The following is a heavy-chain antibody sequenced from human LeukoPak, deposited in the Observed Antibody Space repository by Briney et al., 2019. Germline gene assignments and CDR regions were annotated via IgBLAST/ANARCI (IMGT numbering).Heavy chain of an antibody. CDR1: GGSVSSYY. V-gene: IGHV4-59*02. Sequence: PSESLSLTCTVSGGSVSSYYWSWIRQPPGKGLEWIGYISYSGSTNYNPSLKSRVTISVDTSKNQFSLKLNSITTADTAVYYCARVRLSGTYLDAFDIWGQATMDSVSS. D-gene: IGHD1-26*01. CDR2: ISYSGST. CDR3: ARVRLSGTYLDAFDI. J-gene: IGHJ3*02.